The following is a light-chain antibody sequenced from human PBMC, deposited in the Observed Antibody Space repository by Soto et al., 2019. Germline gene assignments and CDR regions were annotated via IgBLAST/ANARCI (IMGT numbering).Light chain of an antibody. V-gene: IGKV3-11*01. CDR1: QSLRTF. CDR3: QQGTNWHPGT. Sequence: EIVLTQSPPTLSSSLGERATLSCRASQSLRTFLAWYQHKPGQAPSILXFEASTSATGIPDRFRRSSSCTDFALTISILETEYFALYYYQQGTNWHPGTFGQGTNVDIK. CDR2: EAS. J-gene: IGKJ1*01.